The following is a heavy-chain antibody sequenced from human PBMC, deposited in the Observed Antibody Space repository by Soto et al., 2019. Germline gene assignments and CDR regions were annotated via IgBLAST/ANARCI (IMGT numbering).Heavy chain of an antibody. V-gene: IGHV3-11*01. CDR1: GFTFSDYY. CDR2: ISSTGITT. J-gene: IGHJ4*02. Sequence: QVQLVESGGGLVKPGGSLRLSCAASGFTFSDYYMTWIRQAPGKGLEWVSHISSTGITTYYAASVKGRFTISRDNAKNSLYLQMNSLRAEDTAVYYCARDGRRIGEFQSDYWGQGSLVTVSS. CDR3: ARDGRRIGEFQSDY. D-gene: IGHD3-10*01.